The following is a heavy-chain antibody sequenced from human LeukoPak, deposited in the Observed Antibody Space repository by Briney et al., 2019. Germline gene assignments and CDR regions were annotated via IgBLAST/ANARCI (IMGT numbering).Heavy chain of an antibody. CDR1: GFTLSNYW. CDR2: INGDGTST. CDR3: GRGGVVASMDV. Sequence: GGSVRLSCVASGFTLSNYWMHWARQAPGEGLVWVSHINGDGTSTGYADSVRGRFTISRDNAKNTLYLQMNSLRAEDTAVYYCGRGGVVASMDVWGPGNTGSVSS. J-gene: IGHJ6*02. D-gene: IGHD2-15*01. V-gene: IGHV3-74*01.